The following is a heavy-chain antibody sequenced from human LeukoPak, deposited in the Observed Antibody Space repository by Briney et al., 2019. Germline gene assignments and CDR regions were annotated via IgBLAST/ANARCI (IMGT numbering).Heavy chain of an antibody. CDR1: GFTFSSYS. CDR3: ARDSAAGTHYYYMDV. V-gene: IGHV3-21*01. Sequence: GGSLRLSCAASGFTFSSYSMNRVRQAPGKGLEWVSSISSSSSYIYYADSVKGRFTISRDNAKNSLYLQMNSLRAEDTAVYYCARDSAAGTHYYYMDVWGKGTTVTVSS. D-gene: IGHD6-13*01. CDR2: ISSSSSYI. J-gene: IGHJ6*03.